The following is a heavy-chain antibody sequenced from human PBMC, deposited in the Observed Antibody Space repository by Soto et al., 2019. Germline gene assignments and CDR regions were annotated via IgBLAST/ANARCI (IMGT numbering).Heavy chain of an antibody. Sequence: GASVKVSCKASGYTFTSYAMHWVRQAPGQRLEWMGWINAGNGNTKYSQKFQGRVTITRDTSASTAYMELSSLRSEDTAVYYCARDWGGGTGDAFDIWGQGTMVTVSS. CDR3: ARDWGGGTGDAFDI. CDR1: GYTFTSYA. J-gene: IGHJ3*02. V-gene: IGHV1-3*01. D-gene: IGHD1-7*01. CDR2: INAGNGNT.